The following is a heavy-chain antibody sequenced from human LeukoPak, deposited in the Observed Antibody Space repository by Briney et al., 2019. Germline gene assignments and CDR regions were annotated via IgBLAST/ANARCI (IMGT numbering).Heavy chain of an antibody. CDR2: INHSGST. Sequence: PSETLSPTCAVYGGSFSGYYWSWIRQPPGKGLEWIGEINHSGSTNYNPSLKSRVTISVDTSKNQFSLKLSSVTAADTAVYYCARGRSSGYYYVSASRWYFDLWGRGTLVTVSS. J-gene: IGHJ2*01. V-gene: IGHV4-34*01. D-gene: IGHD3-22*01. CDR3: ARGRSSGYYYVSASRWYFDL. CDR1: GGSFSGYY.